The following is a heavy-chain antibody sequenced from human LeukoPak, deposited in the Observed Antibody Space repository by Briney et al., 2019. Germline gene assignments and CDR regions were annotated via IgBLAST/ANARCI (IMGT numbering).Heavy chain of an antibody. Sequence: GGSLRLSCAASGFTFSSYSMNWVRQAPGKGLEWVSSISSSSSYIYYAHSVKGRFTISRDNANNSLYLQMNSLRAEDTAVYYCARSGFRCHAFDIWGQGTMVTVSS. D-gene: IGHD2-15*01. CDR2: ISSSSSYI. CDR3: ARSGFRCHAFDI. CDR1: GFTFSSYS. J-gene: IGHJ3*02. V-gene: IGHV3-21*01.